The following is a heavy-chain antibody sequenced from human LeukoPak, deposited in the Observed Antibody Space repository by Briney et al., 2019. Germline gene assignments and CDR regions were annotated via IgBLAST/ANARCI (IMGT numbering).Heavy chain of an antibody. CDR3: ARGPSHYYDSSGYYFY. CDR2: IYHSGST. D-gene: IGHD3-22*01. J-gene: IGHJ4*02. V-gene: IGHV4-30-2*01. CDR1: GGSISSGGYS. Sequence: PSETLSLTCAVSGGSISSGGYSWSWIRQPPGKGLEWIGYIYHSGSTYYNPSLKSRVTISVDRSKNQFSLKLSSVTAADTAVYYCARGPSHYYDSSGYYFYWGQGTLVTVSS.